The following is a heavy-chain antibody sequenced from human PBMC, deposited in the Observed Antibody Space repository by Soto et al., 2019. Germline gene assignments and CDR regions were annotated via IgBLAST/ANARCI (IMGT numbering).Heavy chain of an antibody. Sequence: QVQLVQSGAEVKKPGSSVKISCKASGGTFSSYAISWVRQAPGQGLEWMGGIIPIFGTPNYAQTSQGRVTITAAEDTRPDTMELSSLRSGDTAVYYCARGRGGYCGSGSCYGYCQNWGQGTLVTVSS. V-gene: IGHV1-69*12. CDR3: ARGRGGYCGSGSCYGYCQN. CDR2: IIPIFGTP. J-gene: IGHJ1*01. D-gene: IGHD2-15*01. CDR1: GGTFSSYA.